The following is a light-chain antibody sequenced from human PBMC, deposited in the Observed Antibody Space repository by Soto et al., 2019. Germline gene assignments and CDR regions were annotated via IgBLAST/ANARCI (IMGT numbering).Light chain of an antibody. CDR1: QSINKW. CDR3: QQYNRFSWT. V-gene: IGKV1-5*03. Sequence: DIQMTQSPSTLSASVGDRVTITCRASQSINKWLAWYQQKPGKAPKLLIYKASILQSCVPSRFSGTGSGTEFTLTISSLQPDDVASYFCQQYNRFSWTFGQGTKVEIK. J-gene: IGKJ1*01. CDR2: KAS.